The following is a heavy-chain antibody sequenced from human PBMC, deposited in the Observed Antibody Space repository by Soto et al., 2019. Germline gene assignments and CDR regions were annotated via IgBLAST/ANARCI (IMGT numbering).Heavy chain of an antibody. CDR3: AAGGSGYYAN. CDR1: GFTFSTYW. V-gene: IGHV3-74*01. D-gene: IGHD3-22*01. Sequence: EVQLVESGGDLVQPGGSLRLSCAASGFTFSTYWMHWVRQAPGKWLLWFSRIKTDRTYATYADSVKGRFTISRDNAKNTLYLQMSSLRVEDAAVYYCAAGGSGYYANWGQGTLVTVSS. J-gene: IGHJ4*02. CDR2: IKTDRTYA.